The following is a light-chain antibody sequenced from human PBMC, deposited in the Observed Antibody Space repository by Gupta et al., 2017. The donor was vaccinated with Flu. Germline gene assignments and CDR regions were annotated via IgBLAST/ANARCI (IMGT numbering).Light chain of an antibody. V-gene: IGLV3-21*02. CDR2: DHT. CDR1: NIATKT. Sequence: TCEGDNIATKTIYWYQQKPGQAPVLVVYDHTDRPAGIPERFSGSDSGSTATLTISGVEAGDEAVYYCQVWDRTSDHWVFGGGTKLIVL. J-gene: IGLJ2*01. CDR3: QVWDRTSDHWV.